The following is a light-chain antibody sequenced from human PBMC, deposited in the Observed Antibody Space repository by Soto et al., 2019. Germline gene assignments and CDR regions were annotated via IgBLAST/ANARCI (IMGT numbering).Light chain of an antibody. Sequence: QSALTQPPSASGSPGQSVTISCTGTSSDVGGYKYVSWYQQHPGKAPKLMIYEVSNRPSGVSNRFSGSKSGNTASLTISGLQAEDEADYYCSSYSSSSTLVFGTGTKVTVL. J-gene: IGLJ1*01. CDR3: SSYSSSSTLV. V-gene: IGLV2-14*01. CDR2: EVS. CDR1: SSDVGGYKY.